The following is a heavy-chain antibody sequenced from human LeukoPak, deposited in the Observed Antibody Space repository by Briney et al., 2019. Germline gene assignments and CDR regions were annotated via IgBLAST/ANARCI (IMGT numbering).Heavy chain of an antibody. CDR2: IYTSGST. CDR3: ARSQAGPGRHYYYHYYMDV. D-gene: IGHD2-15*01. V-gene: IGHV4-61*02. J-gene: IGHJ6*03. CDR1: GGSISSGSYY. Sequence: SETLSLTCTVSGGSISSGSYYWSWIRQPAGKGLEWIGRIYTSGSTNYNPSLKSRVTISVDTSKNQFSLKLSSVTAADTAVYYCARSQAGPGRHYYYHYYMDVWGKGTTVTVSS.